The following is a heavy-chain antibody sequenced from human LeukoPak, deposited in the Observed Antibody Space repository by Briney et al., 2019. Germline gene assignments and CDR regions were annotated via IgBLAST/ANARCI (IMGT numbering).Heavy chain of an antibody. CDR3: ARGPAMATRYFDY. CDR2: IYYSGST. V-gene: IGHV4-59*13. CDR1: GHFISSYY. D-gene: IGHD5-24*01. Sequence: SSETLSLTCTVSGHFISSYYWSWMRQPPGKGLEWIGYIYYSGSTNYNPSLKSRVTISVDTSKNKFSLKLSSVTAADTAVYYCARGPAMATRYFDYWGQGTLVTVSS. J-gene: IGHJ4*02.